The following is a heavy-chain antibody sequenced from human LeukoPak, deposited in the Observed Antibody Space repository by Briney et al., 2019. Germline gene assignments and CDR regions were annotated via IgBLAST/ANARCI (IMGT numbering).Heavy chain of an antibody. J-gene: IGHJ6*01. Sequence: PSENLSLTSTVSGVSVSSGSGLWSSTRQPPGKGLEWIGYIYNRGNTNYNPSLNTRATISLDTSKNQLSLNLSSVAAAATTVYYCARDFFRRNSTSASCHTLDVWGKGTTGTVSS. CDR2: IYNRGNT. D-gene: IGHD2-2*02. CDR3: ARDFFRRNSTSASCHTLDV. V-gene: IGHV4-61*01. CDR1: GVSVSSGSGL.